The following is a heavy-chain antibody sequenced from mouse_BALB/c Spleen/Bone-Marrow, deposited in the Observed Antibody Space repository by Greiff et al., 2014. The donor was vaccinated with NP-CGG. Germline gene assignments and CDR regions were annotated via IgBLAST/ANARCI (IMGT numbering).Heavy chain of an antibody. Sequence: VQLVESGAELVKPGASVELSCKASGYTFTEYIIHWVKHRSGQGLEWIGWFYPGSGSIKYNEKFKDKATLTADKSSSTVYMELSRLTSEDSAVYFCARHEDRLRAWFAYWGQGTLVTVSA. J-gene: IGHJ3*01. V-gene: IGHV1-62-2*01. CDR3: ARHEDRLRAWFAY. CDR1: GYTFTEYI. D-gene: IGHD3-2*02. CDR2: FYPGSGSI.